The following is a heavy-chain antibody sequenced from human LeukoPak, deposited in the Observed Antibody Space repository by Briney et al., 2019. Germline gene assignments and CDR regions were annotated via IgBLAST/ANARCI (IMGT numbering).Heavy chain of an antibody. V-gene: IGHV4-59*12. Sequence: SETLSLTCTVSGGSISSYYWSWIRQPPGKGLEWIGNIYYSGSTNYNPSLKSRVTISVDKSKNQFSLKLSSVTAADTAVYYCARMDSSGYYPAGAFDIWGQGTMVTVSS. CDR3: ARMDSSGYYPAGAFDI. J-gene: IGHJ3*02. CDR2: IYYSGST. CDR1: GGSISSYY. D-gene: IGHD3-22*01.